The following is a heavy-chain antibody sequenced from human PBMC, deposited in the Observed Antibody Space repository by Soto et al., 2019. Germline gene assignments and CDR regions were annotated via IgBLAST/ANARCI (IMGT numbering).Heavy chain of an antibody. CDR3: ARGRTPHDFWSGNYYYYGMDV. CDR1: GFTFSSYA. D-gene: IGHD3-3*01. Sequence: QVQLVESGGGVVQPGRSLRLSCAASGFTFSSYAMHWVRQAPGKGLEWVAVISYDGSNKYYADSVKGRFTISRDNSKNTLYLQMNSLRAEDTAVYYCARGRTPHDFWSGNYYYYGMDVWGQGTTVTVSS. CDR2: ISYDGSNK. V-gene: IGHV3-30-3*01. J-gene: IGHJ6*02.